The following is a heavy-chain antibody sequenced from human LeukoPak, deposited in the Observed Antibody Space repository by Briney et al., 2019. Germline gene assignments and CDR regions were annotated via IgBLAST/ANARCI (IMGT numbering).Heavy chain of an antibody. D-gene: IGHD2/OR15-2a*01. CDR2: LSRDGGST. CDR3: VKDISTTGAFYFDY. J-gene: IGHJ4*02. V-gene: IGHV3-43*01. Sequence: GGSLRLSCAASGFTFDDYTMHWVRQAPGKGLEWVSLLSRDGGSTNYADSVKGRFTISRDNSKNSLYLQMNSLRTEDTAFYYCVKDISTTGAFYFDYWGQGTPVTVSS. CDR1: GFTFDDYT.